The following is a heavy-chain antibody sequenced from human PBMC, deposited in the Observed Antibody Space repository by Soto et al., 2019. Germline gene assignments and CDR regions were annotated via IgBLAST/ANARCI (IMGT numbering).Heavy chain of an antibody. CDR1: GGTFGSYS. V-gene: IGHV1-69*01. D-gene: IGHD2-2*01. Sequence: QVQLVQSGAEVKKPGSSVKVSCKASGGTFGSYSISWVRQAPGQGLEWMGGIIPIPGTANYAQKFQGRVTIAADESTSTAYMELSRLRSEYTAVYYCARSQGSSTSLEIYYYYYYGMDVWGQWTAVTVSS. J-gene: IGHJ6*02. CDR2: IIPIPGTA. CDR3: ARSQGSSTSLEIYYYYYYGMDV.